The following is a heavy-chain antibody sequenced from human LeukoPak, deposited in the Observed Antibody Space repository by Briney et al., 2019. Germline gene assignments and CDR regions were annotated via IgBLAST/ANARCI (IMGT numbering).Heavy chain of an antibody. V-gene: IGHV3-23*01. CDR3: AKTPYYDILTGYYPD. Sequence: GGSLRLSCAASGFTFSSYGMSWVRQAPGKGLEWVSAISGSGGSTYYADSVKGRFTISRDNSRNTLYLQMNSLRAEDTAVYYCAKTPYYDILTGYYPDWGQGTLVTVSS. D-gene: IGHD3-9*01. J-gene: IGHJ4*02. CDR1: GFTFSSYG. CDR2: ISGSGGST.